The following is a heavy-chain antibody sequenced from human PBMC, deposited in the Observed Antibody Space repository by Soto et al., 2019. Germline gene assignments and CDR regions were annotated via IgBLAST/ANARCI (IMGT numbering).Heavy chain of an antibody. CDR3: ARDIESVTAKHFFYYYAMDV. D-gene: IGHD2-8*01. J-gene: IGHJ6*02. V-gene: IGHV1-18*01. Sequence: EASVKVSCKASGLTFSNYGLNWVRQAPGQGLEWMGWVSANNGHTNYAQNLQGRVSMTTDTSTSTAYMELRGLRLDDTAVYYCARDIESVTAKHFFYYYAMDVWGQGTTVTVSS. CDR1: GLTFSNYG. CDR2: VSANNGHT.